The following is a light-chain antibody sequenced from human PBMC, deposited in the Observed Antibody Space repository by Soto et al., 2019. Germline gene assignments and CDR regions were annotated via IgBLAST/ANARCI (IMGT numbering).Light chain of an antibody. Sequence: DIQMTQSPSSLSASVGDRVTITCRSSQSISRFLNWYQQNPGKPPKLLIYAASSLQSGVPSRFSGSGSGTDFTLSISSLQPEDFATYYCQQSYSTPMYTFGQGTKLEIK. V-gene: IGKV1-39*01. CDR3: QQSYSTPMYT. CDR2: AAS. J-gene: IGKJ2*01. CDR1: QSISRF.